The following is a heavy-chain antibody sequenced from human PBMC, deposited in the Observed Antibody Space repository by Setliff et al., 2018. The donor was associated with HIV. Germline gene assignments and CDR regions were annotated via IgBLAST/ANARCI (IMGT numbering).Heavy chain of an antibody. J-gene: IGHJ3*02. CDR1: GGTFSSYA. D-gene: IGHD2-15*01. CDR3: ARDGRLLNAFDI. CDR2: IIPIFGTA. Sequence: SVKVSCKASGGTFSSYAISWVRQAPGQGLEWMGGIIPIFGTANYAQKFQGRVTITTDESTSTAYTELSSLRSEDTAVYYCARDGRLLNAFDIWGQGTMVTVSS. V-gene: IGHV1-69*05.